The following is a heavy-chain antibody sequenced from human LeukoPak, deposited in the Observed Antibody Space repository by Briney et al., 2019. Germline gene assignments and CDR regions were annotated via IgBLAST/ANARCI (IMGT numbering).Heavy chain of an antibody. V-gene: IGHV4-59*01. Sequence: PSETLSLTCTVSGGSISSYYWSWIRQPPGKGLEWIGYIYYSGSTNYNPSLKSRVTISVDTSKNQFSLKLSSVTAADTAVYYCASSTRVEMATTIWGQGTMVTVSS. CDR1: GGSISSYY. CDR2: IYYSGST. J-gene: IGHJ3*02. CDR3: ASSTRVEMATTI. D-gene: IGHD5-24*01.